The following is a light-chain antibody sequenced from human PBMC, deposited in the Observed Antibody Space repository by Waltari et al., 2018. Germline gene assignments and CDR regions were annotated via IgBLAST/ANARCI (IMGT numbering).Light chain of an antibody. CDR3: SSSGSTSVVV. CDR1: TNDVAKYKY. J-gene: IGLJ2*01. V-gene: IGLV2-14*03. Sequence: QSALTQPASVSGSPGQSITISCTGTTNDVAKYKYVSWYQQHPGKAPKLIIYDVIKRPSGVSKRFSGSKSGNTASLTISGLRAEDEADYYCSSSGSTSVVVFGGGTSLTVL. CDR2: DVI.